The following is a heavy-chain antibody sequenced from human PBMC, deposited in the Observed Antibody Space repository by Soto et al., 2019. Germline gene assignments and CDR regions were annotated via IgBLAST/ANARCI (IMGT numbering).Heavy chain of an antibody. J-gene: IGHJ4*02. Sequence: EVQLVESGGGLVQPGGSLRLSCAASGFTFSSYWMSWVRQAPGKGLEWVANIKQDGSEKYYVDSVKGRFTISRDNAKNSLYLQMNSLRAEDTAVYYCARESEIVVVPAAMAYFDSWGQGTLVTVSS. CDR1: GFTFSSYW. CDR3: ARESEIVVVPAAMAYFDS. V-gene: IGHV3-7*01. D-gene: IGHD2-2*01. CDR2: IKQDGSEK.